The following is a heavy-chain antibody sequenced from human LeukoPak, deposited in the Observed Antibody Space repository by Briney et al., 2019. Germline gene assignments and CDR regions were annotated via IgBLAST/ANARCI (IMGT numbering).Heavy chain of an antibody. J-gene: IGHJ4*02. D-gene: IGHD3-10*01. CDR1: GGSFSGYY. V-gene: IGHV4-34*01. CDR2: INHSGST. CDR3: ARALPYGSGSNFDY. Sequence: SETLSLTCAVYGGSFSGYYWSWIRQPPGKGLEWIGEINHSGSTNYSPSLKSRVTISVDTSKNQFSLKLSSVTAADTAVYYCARALPYGSGSNFDYWGQGTLVTVSS.